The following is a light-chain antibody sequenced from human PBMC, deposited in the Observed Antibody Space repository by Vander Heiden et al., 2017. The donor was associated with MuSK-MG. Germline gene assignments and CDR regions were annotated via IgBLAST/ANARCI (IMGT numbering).Light chain of an antibody. J-gene: IGLJ3*02. CDR1: TGAVTSGHF. Sequence: QAVVTQEPSLPVSPGGTVTPTCGSSTGAVTSGHFPHWFQQKPGPAPRTCSDDTSNKHSWTPARGSGSLLGGNVALTLSGAQPEDDADDDCLLSYHGAPGVFGGGTKLTVL. V-gene: IGLV7-46*01. CDR3: LLSYHGAPGV. CDR2: DTS.